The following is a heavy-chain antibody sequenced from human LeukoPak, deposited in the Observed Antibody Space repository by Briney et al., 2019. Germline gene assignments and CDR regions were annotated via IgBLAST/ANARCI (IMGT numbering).Heavy chain of an antibody. D-gene: IGHD4-11*01. CDR3: ARGAVTTYYYYYMDV. J-gene: IGHJ6*03. CDR1: GGSISSGGYS. V-gene: IGHV4-30-2*01. Sequence: SETLSLTCAVSGGSISSGGYSWSWIRQPPGKGLEWIGYIYHSGSTYYNPSLKSRVTISVDRSKNQFSLKLSSVTAADTAVYYCARGAVTTYYYYYMDVWGKGTTVTVSS. CDR2: IYHSGST.